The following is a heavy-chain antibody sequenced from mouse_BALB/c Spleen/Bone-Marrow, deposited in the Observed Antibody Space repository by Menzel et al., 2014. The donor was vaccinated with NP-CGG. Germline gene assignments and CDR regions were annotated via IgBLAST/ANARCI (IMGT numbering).Heavy chain of an antibody. Sequence: EVKLVESGGGLVQPGGSRKLSCAASGFTFSNFGMHWVRQAPEKGLEWVAYISSGSSTIYYADTVKGRFTISRDNPKNTLFLQMTSLRSKDTAMYYCARRASPTGPMDYWGQGTSVTVSS. J-gene: IGHJ4*01. CDR2: ISSGSSTI. CDR3: ARRASPTGPMDY. CDR1: GFTFSNFG. V-gene: IGHV5-17*02. D-gene: IGHD1-1*01.